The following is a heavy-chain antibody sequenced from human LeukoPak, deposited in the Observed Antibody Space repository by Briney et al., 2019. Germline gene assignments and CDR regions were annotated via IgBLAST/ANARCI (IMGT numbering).Heavy chain of an antibody. J-gene: IGHJ4*02. Sequence: PGGSLRLSCAASGFTFSSYVMHWARQAPGKGLEWVAHIWYDGGNTDNADSVKGRFTISRDNSKNTLYLQMNSLRVEDTAVYYCTRDNDRGFDYWGQGTLVTVSS. CDR3: TRDNDRGFDY. CDR1: GFTFSSYV. V-gene: IGHV3-33*01. CDR2: IWYDGGNT. D-gene: IGHD1-1*01.